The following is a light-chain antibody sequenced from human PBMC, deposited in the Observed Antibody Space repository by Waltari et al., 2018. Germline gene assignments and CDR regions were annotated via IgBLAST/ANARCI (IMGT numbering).Light chain of an antibody. J-gene: IGKJ2*01. CDR2: KAS. V-gene: IGKV1-5*03. Sequence: DIQMTQSPSTLSASVGDRVTIPCRASQSISSLLAWDQQKPGNAPKLLIYKASSLESGVPSRFSGSGSGTEFTLTISSLQPDDFATYYCQQYNSYAYTFGQGTKLEIK. CDR1: QSISSL. CDR3: QQYNSYAYT.